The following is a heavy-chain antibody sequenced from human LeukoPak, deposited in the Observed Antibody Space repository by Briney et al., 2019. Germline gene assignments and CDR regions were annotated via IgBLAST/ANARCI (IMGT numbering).Heavy chain of an antibody. CDR1: GFTVSSNY. J-gene: IGHJ4*02. CDR3: ARAVSGYYFDY. D-gene: IGHD6-19*01. Sequence: PGGSLGLSCAASGFTVSSNYMSWVRQAPGKGLEWVSIIYIAGTTHYADSVKGRFTISRDNSKNTLFLQMNSLRAEDTAMYYCARAVSGYYFDYWGQGALVTVSS. V-gene: IGHV3-53*01. CDR2: IYIAGTT.